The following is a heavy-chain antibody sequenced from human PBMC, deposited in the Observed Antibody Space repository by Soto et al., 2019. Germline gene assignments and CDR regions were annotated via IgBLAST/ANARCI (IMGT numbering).Heavy chain of an antibody. CDR2: ISYDGSNK. V-gene: IGHV3-30-3*01. D-gene: IGHD2-21*02. Sequence: QVQLVESGGGVVQPGRSLRLSCAASGFTFSRYAMHWVRQAPGKGLEWVAVISYDGSNKYYADSVKGRFTISRDNSENTLYLQMNSLRAEDTAVYYCARDPLDIVVVTAIPGFDYWGQGTLVTVSS. CDR1: GFTFSRYA. J-gene: IGHJ4*02. CDR3: ARDPLDIVVVTAIPGFDY.